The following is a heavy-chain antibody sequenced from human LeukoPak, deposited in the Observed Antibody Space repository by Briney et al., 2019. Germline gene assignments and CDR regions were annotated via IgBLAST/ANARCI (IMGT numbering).Heavy chain of an antibody. V-gene: IGHV3-74*01. J-gene: IGHJ4*02. CDR1: GFTFSSYW. Sequence: GGSLRLSCAASGFTFSSYWMHWVRQAPGKGLVWVSRINSDGSSTSYADSVKGRFTISRDKAKNTLYLQMNSLRAEDTAVYYCARAYCGGDCYPDYWGQGTLVTVSS. CDR3: ARAYCGGDCYPDY. D-gene: IGHD2-21*02. CDR2: INSDGSST.